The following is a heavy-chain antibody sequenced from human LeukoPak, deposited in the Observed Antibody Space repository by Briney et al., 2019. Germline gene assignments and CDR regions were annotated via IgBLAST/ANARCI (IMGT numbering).Heavy chain of an antibody. Sequence: PGGTLRLSCAASGFTFSSHGMNWVRQAPGKGLEWVSSIGSRGNYIYYADSVKGRFTISRDNAKNSLYLQMNSLRAEDTAVYYCARSYGGNGPFDYWGQGTLVIVSS. V-gene: IGHV3-21*01. J-gene: IGHJ4*02. CDR2: IGSRGNYI. CDR1: GFTFSSHG. CDR3: ARSYGGNGPFDY. D-gene: IGHD4-23*01.